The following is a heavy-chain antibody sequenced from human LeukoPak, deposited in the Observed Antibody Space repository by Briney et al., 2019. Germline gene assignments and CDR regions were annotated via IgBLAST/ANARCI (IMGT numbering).Heavy chain of an antibody. D-gene: IGHD3-22*01. Sequence: GRSLRLSCAASGFTFSSYAMHWVRQAPGKGLEWVAVISYDGSNKYYADSVKGRFTISRDNSKNTLYLQMNSLRAEDTAVYYCAREGRSDYYDSSGFDYWGQGTLVTVSS. CDR1: GFTFSSYA. CDR2: ISYDGSNK. V-gene: IGHV3-30-3*01. CDR3: AREGRSDYYDSSGFDY. J-gene: IGHJ4*02.